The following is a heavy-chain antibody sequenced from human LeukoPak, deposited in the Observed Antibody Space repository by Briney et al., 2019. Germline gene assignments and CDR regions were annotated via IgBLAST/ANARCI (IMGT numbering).Heavy chain of an antibody. J-gene: IGHJ6*03. CDR1: GGSISSGGYY. Sequence: PSETLSLTCTVSGGSISSGGYYWGWIRQPAGKGLEWIGRIYTSGSTNYNPSLKSRVTMSVDTSKNQFSLKLSSVTAADTAVYYCARDNYDFWSGKGGGYYYMDVWGKGTTVTVSS. V-gene: IGHV4-61*02. D-gene: IGHD3-3*01. CDR3: ARDNYDFWSGKGGGYYYMDV. CDR2: IYTSGST.